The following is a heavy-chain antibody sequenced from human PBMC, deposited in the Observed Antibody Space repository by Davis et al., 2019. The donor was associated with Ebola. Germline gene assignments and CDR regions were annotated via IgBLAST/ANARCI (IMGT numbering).Heavy chain of an antibody. V-gene: IGHV3-73*01. CDR3: ARFARRLDY. CDR2: IRSKANSYAT. J-gene: IGHJ4*02. Sequence: GGSLRLSCAASGFTFSGSAMHWVRQASGKGLEWVGRIRSKANSYATAYAASVKGRFTISRDDSKNTAYLQMNSLKTEDTAVYYCARFARRLDYWGQGTLVIVSS. CDR1: GFTFSGSA. D-gene: IGHD3-10*01.